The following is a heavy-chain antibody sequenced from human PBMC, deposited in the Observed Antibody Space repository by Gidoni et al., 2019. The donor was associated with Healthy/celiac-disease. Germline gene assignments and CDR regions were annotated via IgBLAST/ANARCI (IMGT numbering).Heavy chain of an antibody. V-gene: IGHV4-34*01. Sequence: QVQLQQWGAGLLKPSETLSLPCAVYGGSFSGYYWSWIRQPPGKGLEWIGEINHSGSTNYNPSLKSRVTISVDTSKNQFSLKLSSVTAADTAVYYCARVKWPYYYGMDVWGQGTTVTVSS. J-gene: IGHJ6*02. CDR1: GGSFSGYY. CDR3: ARVKWPYYYGMDV. D-gene: IGHD5-12*01. CDR2: INHSGST.